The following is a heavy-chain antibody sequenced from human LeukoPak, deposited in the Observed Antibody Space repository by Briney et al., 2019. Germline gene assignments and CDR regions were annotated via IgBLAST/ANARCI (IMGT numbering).Heavy chain of an antibody. D-gene: IGHD5-18*01. CDR2: ISAYNGNT. Sequence: AAVEDSFKASCYTFSNSGISWGGQAPGQGLEGMGWISAYNGNTSYAQKLQGRVTMTTDTSTSTAYMELRSLRSDDTAVYYCARGLRGDKYSWGQGTLVTVFS. J-gene: IGHJ4*02. CDR1: CYTFSNSG. V-gene: IGHV1-18*01. CDR3: ARGLRGDKYS.